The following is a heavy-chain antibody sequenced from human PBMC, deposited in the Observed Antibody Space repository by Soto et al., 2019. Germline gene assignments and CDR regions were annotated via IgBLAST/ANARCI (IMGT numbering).Heavy chain of an antibody. CDR2: ISSSSSYI. CDR1: GFSFSSYS. V-gene: IGHV3-21*01. Sequence: PGGSLRLSCAASGFSFSSYSMNWVRQAPGKGLEWVSSISSSSSYIYYADSVKGRFTISRDNAKNSLYLQMNSLRAEDTAVYYCARDACSGGSCYDPWGQGTLVTVSS. J-gene: IGHJ5*02. D-gene: IGHD2-15*01. CDR3: ARDACSGGSCYDP.